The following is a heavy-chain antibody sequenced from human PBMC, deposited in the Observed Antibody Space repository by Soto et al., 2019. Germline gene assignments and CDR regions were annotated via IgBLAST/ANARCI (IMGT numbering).Heavy chain of an antibody. V-gene: IGHV4-39*01. D-gene: IGHD1-26*01. Sequence: SETLSLTCIVSAGSISSTTYYWGWIRQPPGKGLEWIGSIYYSGSPSYNPSLKSRVTISVDASKDQFSLRLSSVTAADTGVYYCARHRRSGTYYDGNDDWGQGALVTVSS. J-gene: IGHJ4*02. CDR2: IYYSGSP. CDR1: AGSISSTTYY. CDR3: ARHRRSGTYYDGNDD.